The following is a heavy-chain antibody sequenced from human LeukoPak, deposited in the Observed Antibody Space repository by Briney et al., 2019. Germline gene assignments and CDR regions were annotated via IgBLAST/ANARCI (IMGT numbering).Heavy chain of an antibody. CDR3: AKSNGYGLVDI. CDR2: IRYDGSTR. D-gene: IGHD3-10*01. CDR1: GLTLGAYG. V-gene: IGHV3-30*02. Sequence: GGSLRLSCAASGLTLGAYGMHWGRQAPGKGLEWVAFIRYDGSTRFYADSVKVRFTISRDNSENTLYLQMKSLTAEDTAVYYCAKSNGYGLVDIWGQGTMVTVSS. J-gene: IGHJ3*02.